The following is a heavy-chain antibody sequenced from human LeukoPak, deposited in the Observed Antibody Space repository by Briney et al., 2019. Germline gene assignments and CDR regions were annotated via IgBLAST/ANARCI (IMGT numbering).Heavy chain of an antibody. V-gene: IGHV3-43*01. J-gene: IGHJ4*02. Sequence: PGGSLRLSCAAFGFTFDDYIMHWVRQAPGKGLEWVSLISWDGGSTYYAASVEDRFTISRDNSKNSLYLQMNSLRAEDTALYYCAKDSDSSGSYPDYWGQGTLVTVSS. CDR3: AKDSDSSGSYPDY. CDR2: ISWDGGST. D-gene: IGHD3-22*01. CDR1: GFTFDDYI.